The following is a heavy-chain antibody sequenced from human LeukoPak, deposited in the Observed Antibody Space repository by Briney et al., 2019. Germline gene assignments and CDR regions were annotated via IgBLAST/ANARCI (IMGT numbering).Heavy chain of an antibody. V-gene: IGHV3-7*03. J-gene: IGHJ4*02. CDR2: IKQDGSET. CDR1: GFIFSNYW. D-gene: IGHD3-3*01. Sequence: GGSLRLSCVTSGFIFSNYWMNWVRQAPGKGLEWVANIKQDGSETYYVDSVKGRFTISRDNAKNSVFLQMNSLRVEDTAIYYCARALSAWGQGTLVTVSS. CDR3: ARALSA.